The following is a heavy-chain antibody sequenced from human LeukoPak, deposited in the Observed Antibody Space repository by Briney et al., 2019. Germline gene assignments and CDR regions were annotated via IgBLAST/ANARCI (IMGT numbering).Heavy chain of an antibody. CDR3: ARFYYDSSGYWDYYYGMHV. CDR2: IYYSGST. CDR1: GGSISSYY. V-gene: IGHV4-59*01. Sequence: PSETLSLTCTVSGGSISSYYWSWIRQPPGKGLEWIGYIYYSGSTNYNPSLKSRVTISVDTSKNQFSLKLSSVTAADTAVYYCARFYYDSSGYWDYYYGMHVWGQGTTVTVSS. J-gene: IGHJ6*02. D-gene: IGHD3-22*01.